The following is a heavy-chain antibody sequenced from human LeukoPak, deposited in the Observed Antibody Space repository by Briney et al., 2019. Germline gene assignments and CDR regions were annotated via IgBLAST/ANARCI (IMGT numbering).Heavy chain of an antibody. D-gene: IGHD4-23*01. Sequence: SETLSLTCTVSDGSISSYYWSWIRQPPGKGLEWIGYIYYSGTTNYNPSLKSRVIISVDTSKNQFSLKLSPVIAADTAVYYCARVGVDYSGNIIKYYFDYWGQGILVTVSS. CDR1: DGSISSYY. V-gene: IGHV4-59*01. CDR2: IYYSGTT. CDR3: ARVGVDYSGNIIKYYFDY. J-gene: IGHJ4*02.